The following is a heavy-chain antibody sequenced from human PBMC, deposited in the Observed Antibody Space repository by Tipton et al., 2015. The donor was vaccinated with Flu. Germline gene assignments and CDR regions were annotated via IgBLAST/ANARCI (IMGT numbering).Heavy chain of an antibody. CDR1: GASISNTNW. D-gene: IGHD3-16*01. Sequence: SLRLSCAVSGASISNTNWWSWVRQPPGKGLEWIGEIYRSGSTNYNPSLKSRVTISVDKSKNQFSLKLSSVTAADTAVYYCASQGSLVRWGQGTLVTVSS. CDR2: IYRSGST. J-gene: IGHJ4*02. CDR3: ASQGSLVR. V-gene: IGHV4-4*02.